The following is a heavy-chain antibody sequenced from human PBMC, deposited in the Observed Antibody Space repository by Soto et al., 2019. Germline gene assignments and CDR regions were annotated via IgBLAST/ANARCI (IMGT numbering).Heavy chain of an antibody. J-gene: IGHJ4*02. Sequence: QVQLVESGGGVVQPGRSLRLSCAASGFTFSSYGMHWVRQAPGKGLEWVAVIWYDGSNKDYADSVKGRFTISRDNSKNTLYLQMHSLRAEDTAVYYCARDGRYYDSSGYYSAVYFDYWGQRTLVTVSS. CDR3: ARDGRYYDSSGYYSAVYFDY. V-gene: IGHV3-33*01. CDR1: GFTFSSYG. D-gene: IGHD3-22*01. CDR2: IWYDGSNK.